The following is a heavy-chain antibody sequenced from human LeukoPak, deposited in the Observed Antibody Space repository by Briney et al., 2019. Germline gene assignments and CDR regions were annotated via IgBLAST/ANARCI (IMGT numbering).Heavy chain of an antibody. CDR3: ARDGGTTSNPSHDTFAT. CDR1: GGSISSGANY. Sequence: PSQTLSLTCTVSGGSISSGANYWSWIRQPPGRGLEWIGYISHSESAYYSPSLESRITISVDRSKNQFSLKLKSVTAADTAIYYCARDGGTTSNPSHDTFATWGQGTMVAVSS. J-gene: IGHJ3*02. V-gene: IGHV4-30-2*01. D-gene: IGHD4-11*01. CDR2: ISHSESA.